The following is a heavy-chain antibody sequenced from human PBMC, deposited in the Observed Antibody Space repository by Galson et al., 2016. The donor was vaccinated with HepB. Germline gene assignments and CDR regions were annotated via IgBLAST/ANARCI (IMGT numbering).Heavy chain of an antibody. CDR2: ISAYNVNT. CDR1: GYTFTSYG. J-gene: IGHJ6*02. V-gene: IGHV1-18*01. CDR3: ARGDLNYYYALDV. Sequence: SVKVSCKASGYTFTSYGISWVRQAPGQGLEWMGWISAYNVNTYYAQKLQGRVTMTTDTSTSTVYMELRSLRSEDTAVYFCARGDLNYYYALDVWGQGTTVTVSS. D-gene: IGHD3-3*01.